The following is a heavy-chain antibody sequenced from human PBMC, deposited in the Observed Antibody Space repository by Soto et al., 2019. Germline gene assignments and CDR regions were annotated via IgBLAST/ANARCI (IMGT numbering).Heavy chain of an antibody. CDR1: GFTFSSYW. CDR3: AKDSGYQLPDNYFYYGLDV. CDR2: IKPDGSEK. Sequence: GGSLRLSCAASGFTFSSYWMSWVRQAPGKGLEWVANIKPDGSEKYYVDSVKGRFTVSRDNVKNTLSLQMNSLRPEDTAVYYCAKDSGYQLPDNYFYYGLDVWGQGTTVTVSS. D-gene: IGHD2-2*01. J-gene: IGHJ6*02. V-gene: IGHV3-7*01.